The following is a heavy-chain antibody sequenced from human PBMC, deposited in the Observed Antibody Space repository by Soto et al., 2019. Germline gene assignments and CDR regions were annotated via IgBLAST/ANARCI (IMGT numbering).Heavy chain of an antibody. J-gene: IGHJ4*02. D-gene: IGHD1-7*01. Sequence: LRLSCAASGFTFSTYALSWVRQAPGKGLEWVSAISANGQGIYYADSVRGRFTISRDNSKNTIFLHMDSLRAEDTAVYYCAKDRNYPRDQFHYWGQGXLVTVSS. V-gene: IGHV3-23*01. CDR3: AKDRNYPRDQFHY. CDR1: GFTFSTYA. CDR2: ISANGQGI.